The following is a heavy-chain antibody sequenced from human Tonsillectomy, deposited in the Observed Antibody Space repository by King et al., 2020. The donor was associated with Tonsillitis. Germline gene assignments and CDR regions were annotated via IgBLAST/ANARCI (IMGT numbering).Heavy chain of an antibody. CDR2: IYHSGST. D-gene: IGHD2-8*01. CDR3: ARGRGVDAFDI. CDR1: GYSISSGYY. Sequence: VQLQESGPGLVKPSETLSLTCAVSGYSISSGYYWGWIRQPPGKGLEWIGSIYHSGSTYYNPSLKSRVTISVDTSKNQFSLRLSSVTAADTAVYYCARGRGVDAFDIWGQGAMVTVSS. J-gene: IGHJ3*02. V-gene: IGHV4-38-2*01.